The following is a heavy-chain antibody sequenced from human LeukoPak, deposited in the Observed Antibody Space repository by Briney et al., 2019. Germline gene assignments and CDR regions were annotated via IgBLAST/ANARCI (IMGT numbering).Heavy chain of an antibody. CDR3: ARGVEWELLRYFDY. J-gene: IGHJ4*02. D-gene: IGHD1-26*01. V-gene: IGHV4-34*01. CDR1: GGSFSGYY. CDR2: INHSGST. Sequence: SETLSLTCAVYGGSFSGYYWSWIRQPPGKGLEWIGEINHSGSTNYNPSLKSRVTISVDTSKNQFSLKLSSVTAADTAVYYCARGVEWELLRYFDYWGQGTLVTVSS.